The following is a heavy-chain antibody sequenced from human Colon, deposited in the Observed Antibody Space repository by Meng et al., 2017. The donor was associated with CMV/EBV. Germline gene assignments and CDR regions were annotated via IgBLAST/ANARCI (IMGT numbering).Heavy chain of an antibody. CDR3: ARSIHDTSGYYRAEYFEH. CDR2: ISGTGASS. D-gene: IGHD3-22*01. Sequence: GESLKISCAASGFTFSSYEMNWVRQAPGRGLEWVAAISGTGASSYYTDSVKGRFTISRDNPKNTLSLQMNSLRVEDTAVYYCARSIHDTSGYYRAEYFEHWGQGTLVTVSS. J-gene: IGHJ1*01. CDR1: GFTFSSYE. V-gene: IGHV3-23*01.